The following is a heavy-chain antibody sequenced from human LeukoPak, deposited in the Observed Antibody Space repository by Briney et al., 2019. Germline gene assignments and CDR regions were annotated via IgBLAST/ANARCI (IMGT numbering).Heavy chain of an antibody. D-gene: IGHD2-2*01. CDR2: ISGSGGST. J-gene: IGHJ6*03. Sequence: GGSLRLSCAASGFTFSSYAMSWVRQAPGKGPEWVSAISGSGGSTYYADSVKGRFTIPRDNSKNTLYLQMNSLRAEDTAVYYCGGSAAHYYYMDVWGKGTTVTVSS. CDR1: GFTFSSYA. CDR3: GGSAAHYYYMDV. V-gene: IGHV3-23*01.